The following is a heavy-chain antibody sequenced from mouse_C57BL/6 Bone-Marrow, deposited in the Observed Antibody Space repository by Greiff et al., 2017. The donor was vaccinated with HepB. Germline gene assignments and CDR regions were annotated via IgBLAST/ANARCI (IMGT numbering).Heavy chain of an antibody. CDR1: GFTFCSYA. V-gene: IGHV5-4*01. D-gene: IGHD3-2*02. Sequence: EVKLVESGGGLVKPGGSLKLSCAASGFTFCSYAMSWVRQTPEKRLEWVATINDGGSYTYYPDNVKGRFTISRDNAKNNLYLQMSHLKSEDTAMYYCARDWLRPSMDYWGQGTSVTVSS. CDR2: INDGGSYT. CDR3: ARDWLRPSMDY. J-gene: IGHJ4*01.